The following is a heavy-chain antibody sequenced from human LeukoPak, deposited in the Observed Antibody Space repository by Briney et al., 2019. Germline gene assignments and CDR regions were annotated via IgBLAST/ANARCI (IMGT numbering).Heavy chain of an antibody. CDR2: ISTRGNTI. V-gene: IGHV3-48*03. CDR3: ARGGSADD. Sequence: GGSLRLSFTASGLTFSHSEMNLVRQAPGKGLEWISYISTRGNTIYYADSVKGRFTISRDNAKNSLFLQMNSLRAEDTALYYCARGGSADDWGQGTLVTVSS. D-gene: IGHD2-15*01. J-gene: IGHJ4*02. CDR1: GLTFSHSE.